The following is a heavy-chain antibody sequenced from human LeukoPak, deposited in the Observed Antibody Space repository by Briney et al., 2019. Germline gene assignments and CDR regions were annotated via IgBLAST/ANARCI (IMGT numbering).Heavy chain of an antibody. D-gene: IGHD2-2*01. CDR1: GGSITSYY. Sequence: SETLSLTCTASGGSITSYYWNWIRQPPGQGLEWIGYIYYSGSTNYNPSLKSRVTISVDTSKNQFSLKLTSVTAADTAVYYCARQPAGQGLDFWGQGALVTASS. V-gene: IGHV4-59*08. J-gene: IGHJ4*02. CDR3: ARQPAGQGLDF. CDR2: IYYSGST.